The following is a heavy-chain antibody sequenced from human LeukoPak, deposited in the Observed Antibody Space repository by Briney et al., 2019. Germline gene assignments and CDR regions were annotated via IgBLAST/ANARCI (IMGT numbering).Heavy chain of an antibody. CDR1: GFTFSSYA. V-gene: IGHV3-23*01. J-gene: IGHJ4*02. CDR3: AKVRTGHYFDY. D-gene: IGHD1-1*01. CDR2: ISDSSYST. Sequence: GGSLRLSCAASGFTFSSYAMSWVRQAPGKGLEWVSAISDSSYSTFYADSVKGRFTVSRDDSQYTLYLQMNSLRAEDTAVYYCAKVRTGHYFDYWGQGTLVTVSS.